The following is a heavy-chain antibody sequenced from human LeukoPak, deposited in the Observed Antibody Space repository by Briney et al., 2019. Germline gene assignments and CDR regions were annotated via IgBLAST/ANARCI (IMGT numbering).Heavy chain of an antibody. CDR1: GYTFTSYD. J-gene: IGHJ4*02. CDR2: MNPNSGNT. V-gene: IGHV1-8*01. D-gene: IGHD2-2*01. CDR3: AKGVSSDY. Sequence: ASVKVSCKASGYTFTSYDINWVRQATGQGLEWMGWMNPNSGNTGYAQNFQGRVTMTRNTSISTAYMELSSLRSDDTAIYYCAKGVSSDYWGQGTLVTVSS.